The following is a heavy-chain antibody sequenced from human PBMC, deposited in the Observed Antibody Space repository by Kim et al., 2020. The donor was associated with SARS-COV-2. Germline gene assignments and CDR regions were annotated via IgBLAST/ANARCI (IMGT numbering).Heavy chain of an antibody. CDR2: INPNGGST. CDR1: GYIFTTYY. Sequence: ASVKVSCKASGYIFTTYYIHWVRQAPGQGLEWMGIINPNGGSTYYAQKFQGRVTMTRDTSTSTVYMELSSLRSEDTAVYYCASSSSSGSSRYSGLADHWG. J-gene: IGHJ4*01. D-gene: IGHD2-15*01. V-gene: IGHV1-46*01. CDR3: ASSSSSGSSRYSGLADH.